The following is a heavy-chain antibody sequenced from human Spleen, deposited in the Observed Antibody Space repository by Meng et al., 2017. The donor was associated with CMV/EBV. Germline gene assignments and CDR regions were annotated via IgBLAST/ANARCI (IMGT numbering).Heavy chain of an antibody. Sequence: GGSLRLSCAASGFTFSSYSMNWVRQAPGKGLEWVSYISSSSTIYYADSVKGRFTISRDNAKNSLYLQMNSLRAEDTAVYYCARGGSISGDWFDPWGQGTLVTVSS. J-gene: IGHJ5*02. CDR3: ARGGSISGDWFDP. CDR2: ISSSSTI. CDR1: GFTFSSYS. V-gene: IGHV3-48*04. D-gene: IGHD2-2*01.